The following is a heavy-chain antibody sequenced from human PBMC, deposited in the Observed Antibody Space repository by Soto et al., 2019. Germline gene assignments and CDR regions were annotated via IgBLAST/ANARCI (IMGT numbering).Heavy chain of an antibody. D-gene: IGHD5-18*01. V-gene: IGHV1-2*02. CDR2: INPATGAT. J-gene: IGHJ3*01. CDR1: GYIFTDYY. CDR3: ARKGYGVAFDA. Sequence: QVQLERSGAEVKKPGASVTVSCKASGYIFTDYYLHWVRQAPGQGLEWMGWINPATGATKYKQNFEGRRSLTRDTSKSTGFMDLSRLKSDDSATYYCARKGYGVAFDAWAQGTLVTVSS.